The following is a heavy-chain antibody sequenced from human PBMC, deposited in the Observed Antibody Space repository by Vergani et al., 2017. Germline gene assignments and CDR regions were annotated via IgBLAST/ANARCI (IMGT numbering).Heavy chain of an antibody. J-gene: IGHJ4*02. CDR3: ARDSFFGVVIIPFDY. V-gene: IGHV3-7*01. CDR1: GFTFSSYW. Sequence: EVQLVESGGGLVKPGGSLRLSCAASGFTFSSYWMTWVRQAPGKGLGWVAKIRQVGSEKYYADSVKGRFTISRDNAKNSLYLQMNSLRAEDTAVYYCARDSFFGVVIIPFDYWGQGTLVTVSS. CDR2: IRQVGSEK. D-gene: IGHD3-3*01.